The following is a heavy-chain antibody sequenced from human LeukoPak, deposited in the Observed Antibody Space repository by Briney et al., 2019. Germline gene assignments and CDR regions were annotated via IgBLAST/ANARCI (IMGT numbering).Heavy chain of an antibody. CDR3: ATEYCSSTSCYLNYYCGMDV. V-gene: IGHV3-30-3*01. Sequence: AKSLRLSCAASGFTFSSYAMHWVRQAPGKGLEWVAVISYYGSNKYYADSVKGRFTISRDKSKNTLYLQMNSLRAEDTAVYYCATEYCSSTSCYLNYYCGMDVWGQGTTVTVSS. D-gene: IGHD2-2*01. CDR2: ISYYGSNK. J-gene: IGHJ6*02. CDR1: GFTFSSYA.